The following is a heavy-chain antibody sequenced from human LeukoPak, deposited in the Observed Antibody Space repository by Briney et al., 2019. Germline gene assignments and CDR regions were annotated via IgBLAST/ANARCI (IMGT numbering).Heavy chain of an antibody. CDR1: GXTFSSYW. CDR2: INSDGSTT. CDR3: ASWRWGAVLDY. D-gene: IGHD7-27*01. J-gene: IGHJ4*02. V-gene: IGHV3-74*01. Sequence: GGSLRLSCAASGXTFSSYWMHWVRQAPGKGRVWVSRINSDGSTTRYADSVKGRFTISRDNAKNSLYLQMNSLRAEDTAVYYCASWRWGAVLDYWGQGTLVTVSS.